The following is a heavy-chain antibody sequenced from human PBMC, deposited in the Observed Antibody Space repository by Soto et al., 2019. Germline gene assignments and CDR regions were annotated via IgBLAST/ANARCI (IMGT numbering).Heavy chain of an antibody. D-gene: IGHD1-26*01. J-gene: IGHJ5*02. CDR2: ISSSSSYI. V-gene: IGHV3-21*01. CDR3: ATVVVGATWFDP. CDR1: GFTLSSYS. Sequence: EVQLVESGGGLVKPGGSRSLSFAASGFTLSSYSLNWFRQPQGKGLEWVSSISSSSSYIYYADSVKGRFTISRDNAKNSLYLQMNSLRAEDTAVYYCATVVVGATWFDPWGQGTLVTVSS.